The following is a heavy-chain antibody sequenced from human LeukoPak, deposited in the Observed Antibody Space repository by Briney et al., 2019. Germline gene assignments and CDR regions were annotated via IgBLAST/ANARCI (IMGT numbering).Heavy chain of an antibody. CDR1: GGSISSSSYY. CDR2: IYYSGST. Sequence: SETLSLTCTVSGGSISSSSYYWGWIRQPPGKGLEWIGSIYYSGSTYYNPSLKSRVTISVDTSKNQFSLKLSSVTAADTVVYYCARVADYYDSSGYYDYWGQGTLVTVSS. V-gene: IGHV4-39*07. J-gene: IGHJ4*02. CDR3: ARVADYYDSSGYYDY. D-gene: IGHD3-22*01.